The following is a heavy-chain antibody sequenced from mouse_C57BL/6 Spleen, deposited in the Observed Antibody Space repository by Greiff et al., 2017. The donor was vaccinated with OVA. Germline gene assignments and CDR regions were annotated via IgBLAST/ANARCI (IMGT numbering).Heavy chain of an antibody. J-gene: IGHJ1*03. V-gene: IGHV1-64*01. CDR2: IHPNSGST. Sequence: QVQLQQPGAELVKPGASVKLSRKASGYTFTSYWMHWVKQRPGQGLEWIGMIHPNSGSTNDNEKFKSQATLTVDTSSSTAYMQLSSLTSEDSAVDYCARRITTVVAPYWYFDVWGTGTTVTVSS. D-gene: IGHD1-1*01. CDR3: ARRITTVVAPYWYFDV. CDR1: GYTFTSYW.